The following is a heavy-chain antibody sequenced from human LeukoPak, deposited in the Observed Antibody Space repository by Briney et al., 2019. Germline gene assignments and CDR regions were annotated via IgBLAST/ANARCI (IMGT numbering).Heavy chain of an antibody. V-gene: IGHV3-48*03. CDR2: ISSSGSTI. D-gene: IGHD2-8*01. Sequence: PGGSLRLSCAASGFTFSRYEMKWVRQAPGKGLEGVSYISSSGSTIYYADSVKGRFTISRDNAKNSLYLQMNSLRAEDTAVYYCARESAGYCTNGVCYLFDYWGQGTLVTVSS. J-gene: IGHJ4*02. CDR3: ARESAGYCTNGVCYLFDY. CDR1: GFTFSRYE.